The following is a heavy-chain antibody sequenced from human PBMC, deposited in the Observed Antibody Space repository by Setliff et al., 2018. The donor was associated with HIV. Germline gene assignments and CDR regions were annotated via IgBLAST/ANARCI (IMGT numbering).Heavy chain of an antibody. J-gene: IGHJ4*02. CDR1: GGSISRGSYS. Sequence: PSETLSLTCTVSGGSISRGSYSWGWIRQPPGKGLEWIGSISYTGITNYNPSLKSRVTISVDTSQNQFSLKLSSATAADTAVYYCARGDRWFGEHYYWGQGTLVTVSS. V-gene: IGHV4-39*01. D-gene: IGHD3-10*01. CDR2: ISYTGIT. CDR3: ARGDRWFGEHYY.